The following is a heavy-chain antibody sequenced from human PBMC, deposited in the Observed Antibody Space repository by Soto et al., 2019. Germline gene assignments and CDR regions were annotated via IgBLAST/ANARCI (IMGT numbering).Heavy chain of an antibody. CDR2: INEDGTKR. V-gene: IGHV3-7*01. J-gene: IGHJ4*02. Sequence: GGSLRLSCIASGFSLTRYWMSWVRQTPGKGLEWVAKINEDGTKRDYMESVEGRFTISRDNAKNSLSLQMNSLRADDTAVYYCTRWDGRCSGGSCFFDSWGQGTLVTVSS. CDR1: GFSLTRYW. D-gene: IGHD2-15*01. CDR3: TRWDGRCSGGSCFFDS.